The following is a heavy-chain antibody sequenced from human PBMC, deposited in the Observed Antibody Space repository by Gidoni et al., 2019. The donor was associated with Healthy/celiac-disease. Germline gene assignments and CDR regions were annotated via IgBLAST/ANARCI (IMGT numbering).Heavy chain of an antibody. D-gene: IGHD6-6*01. J-gene: IGHJ2*01. CDR2: IGAAGDT. CDR1: GFTFSSYD. V-gene: IGHV3-13*01. Sequence: EVQLVESGGGLVQPGGSLRLSGAASGFTFSSYDMHWVRQATGKGLEWVSAIGAAGDTYYPGSVKGRFTISRENANNSLYLQMNSLRAGDTAVYYCAREGIAARSWYFDLWGRGTLVTVSS. CDR3: AREGIAARSWYFDL.